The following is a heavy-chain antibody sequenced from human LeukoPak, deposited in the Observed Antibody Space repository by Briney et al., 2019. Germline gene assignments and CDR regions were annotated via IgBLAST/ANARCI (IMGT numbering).Heavy chain of an antibody. CDR3: ARDHEALGAFDI. Sequence: QAGGSLRLSCSVSGFTFNNYAMNWVRQAPGKGLEWVSGISGSGSTTYYADSVKGRFTISRDNSKNTLYLQMNSLRAEDTAVYYCARDHEALGAFDIWGQGTMVTVSS. V-gene: IGHV3-23*01. D-gene: IGHD3-16*01. CDR1: GFTFNNYA. CDR2: ISGSGSTT. J-gene: IGHJ3*02.